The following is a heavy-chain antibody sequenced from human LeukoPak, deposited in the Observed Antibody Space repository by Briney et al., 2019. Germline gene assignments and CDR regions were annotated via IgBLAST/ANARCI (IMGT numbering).Heavy chain of an antibody. J-gene: IGHJ4*02. Sequence: SETLSLTCSVSRASLYGHYWSWIRQPPGTGLQWIGYIYATGSTNYNPSLTGRVTMSVDTSRTQFFLNLSSVIAADTAIYFCARHSKAATVDYFDSWGQGTPVTVSS. CDR1: RASLYGHY. V-gene: IGHV4-4*08. CDR2: IYATGST. CDR3: ARHSKAATVDYFDS. D-gene: IGHD1-14*01.